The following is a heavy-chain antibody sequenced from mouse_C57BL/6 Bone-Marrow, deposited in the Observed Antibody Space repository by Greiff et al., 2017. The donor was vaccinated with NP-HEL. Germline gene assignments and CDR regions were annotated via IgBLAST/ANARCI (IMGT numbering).Heavy chain of an antibody. CDR2: LSSGGDYI. J-gene: IGHJ2*01. D-gene: IGHD2-3*01. V-gene: IGHV5-9-1*02. CDR1: GFTFSSYA. CDR3: TRDPDGSFDY. Sequence: EVMLVESGEGLVKPGGSLKLSCAASGFTFSSYAMSWVRQTPEKRLEWVAYLSSGGDYIYYADTVKGRFTISRDNARNTLYLQMSSLKSEDTAMYYCTRDPDGSFDYWGQGTTLTVSS.